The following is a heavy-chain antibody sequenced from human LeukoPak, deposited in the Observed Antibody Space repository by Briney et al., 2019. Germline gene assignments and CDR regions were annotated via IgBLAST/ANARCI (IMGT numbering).Heavy chain of an antibody. J-gene: IGHJ6*02. D-gene: IGHD6-13*01. Sequence: ASVKVSCKASGYTFTTYAVNWVRQAPGQGLEWMGWINTNTGNPTYAQGFTGRFVFSLDTSVSTAYLQISSLKAEDTAVYYCARVAAAGETTYYYYGMDVWGQGTTVTVSS. CDR3: ARVAAAGETTYYYYGMDV. CDR1: GYTFTTYA. CDR2: INTNTGNP. V-gene: IGHV7-4-1*02.